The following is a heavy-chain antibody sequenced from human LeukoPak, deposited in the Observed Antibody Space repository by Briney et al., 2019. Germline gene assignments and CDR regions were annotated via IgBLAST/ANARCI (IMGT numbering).Heavy chain of an antibody. Sequence: PGGSLRLSCAASGFTVSSNYMSWVRQAPGKGLERVSVIYSGGSTYYADSVKGRFTISRDNSKNTLYLQMNSLRAEDTAVYYCARQYSSGWYYFDYWGQGTLVTVSS. CDR3: ARQYSSGWYYFDY. D-gene: IGHD6-19*01. CDR2: IYSGGST. V-gene: IGHV3-53*01. J-gene: IGHJ4*02. CDR1: GFTVSSNY.